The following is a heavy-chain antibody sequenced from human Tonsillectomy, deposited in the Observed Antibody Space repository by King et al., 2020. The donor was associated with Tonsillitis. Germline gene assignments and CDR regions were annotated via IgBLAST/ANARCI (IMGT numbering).Heavy chain of an antibody. CDR2: LSDSGATT. J-gene: IGHJ4*02. Sequence: VQLVESGGGLVQPGGSLRLSCAASGFTFSSYGMNWVRQAPGKGLEWVSALSDSGATTYYADSVKGRFTISRDNSKNTLYLQMNSLRAEDTALYYCAKELGRRMPFDSWGQGTLVTVSS. CDR1: GFTFSSYG. CDR3: AKELGRRMPFDS. V-gene: IGHV3-23*04. D-gene: IGHD3-16*01.